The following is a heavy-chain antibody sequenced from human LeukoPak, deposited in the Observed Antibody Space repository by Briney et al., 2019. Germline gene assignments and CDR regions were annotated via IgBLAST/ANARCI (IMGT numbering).Heavy chain of an antibody. CDR1: GFTFSNYG. V-gene: IGHV3-23*01. CDR3: AKDRGSGSFSYGMDV. CDR2: ITSGVGIT. J-gene: IGHJ6*02. D-gene: IGHD3-10*01. Sequence: PGGSLRLSCAASGFTFSNYGMNWVRQAPGKGLEWVSIITSGVGITYYADSVKGRFTISRDNSKDTLYLQMNSLRAEDTAVYYCAKDRGSGSFSYGMDVWGQGTTVTVSS.